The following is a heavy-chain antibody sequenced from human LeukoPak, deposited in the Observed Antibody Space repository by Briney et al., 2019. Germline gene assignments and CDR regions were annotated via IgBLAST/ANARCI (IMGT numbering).Heavy chain of an antibody. D-gene: IGHD1-26*01. CDR2: ISGSGGST. J-gene: IGHJ4*02. Sequence: GGSLRLSCAASGFTFSSYAMSWVRQAPGKGLEWVSDISGSGGSTYYADPVKGRFTISRDNSKNTLYLQMNSLRAEDTAVYYCAKDREPSTRGATIDYFDYRGQGTLVTVSS. V-gene: IGHV3-23*01. CDR1: GFTFSSYA. CDR3: AKDREPSTRGATIDYFDY.